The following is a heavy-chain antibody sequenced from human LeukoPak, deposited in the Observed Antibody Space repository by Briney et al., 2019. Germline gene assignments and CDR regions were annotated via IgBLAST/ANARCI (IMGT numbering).Heavy chain of an antibody. CDR3: ARVKPAAKQQFDY. V-gene: IGHV1-2*02. D-gene: IGHD2-2*01. Sequence: GASVKVSCKASGYTFNGYYVHWVRQAPGQGLEWMGWINPNSGGTNYAQKFQGRVTMTRDTSISTAYMELSRLRSDDTAVYYCARVKPAAKQQFDYWGQGTLVTVSS. J-gene: IGHJ4*02. CDR1: GYTFNGYY. CDR2: INPNSGGT.